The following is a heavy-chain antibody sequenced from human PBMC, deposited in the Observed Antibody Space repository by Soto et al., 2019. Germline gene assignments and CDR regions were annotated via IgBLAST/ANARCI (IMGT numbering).Heavy chain of an antibody. CDR2: ISAYNGNT. D-gene: IGHD2-2*01. J-gene: IGHJ3*02. CDR1: GYTFTSYG. Sequence: QVPLVQSGAEVKKPGASVKVSCKASGYTFTSYGISWVRQAPGQGLERMGWISAYNGNTNSAQKLQGRVTMTTDTSTSTAYMGLRSRRSDDTAVYYCAGGGDIVVVPAASDAFDIWGRGTMVTVSS. CDR3: AGGGDIVVVPAASDAFDI. V-gene: IGHV1-18*01.